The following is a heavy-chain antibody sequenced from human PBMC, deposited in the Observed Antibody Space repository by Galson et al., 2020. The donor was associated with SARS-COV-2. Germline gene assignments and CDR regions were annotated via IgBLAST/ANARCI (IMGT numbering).Heavy chain of an antibody. D-gene: IGHD1-26*01. CDR2: ISYDGSNK. CDR1: GFTFSSYA. Sequence: GESLKISCAASGFTFSSYAMHWVRQAPGKGLEWVAVISYDGSNKYYADSVKGRFTISRDNSKNTLYLQMNSLRAEDTAVYYCARPYSGSYFGHFDYWGQGTLVTVSS. CDR3: ARPYSGSYFGHFDY. J-gene: IGHJ4*02. V-gene: IGHV3-30*01.